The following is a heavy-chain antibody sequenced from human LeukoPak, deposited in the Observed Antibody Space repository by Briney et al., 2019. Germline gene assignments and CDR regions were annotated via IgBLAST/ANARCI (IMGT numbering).Heavy chain of an antibody. CDR3: ARAPGYYGSGNWFDP. Sequence: SETLSLTCTVSGGSISSYYWSWIRQPPGKGLEWIGYIYYSGSTNYNPSLKSRVTISVGTSKNQFSLKPSSVTAADTAVYYCARAPGYYGSGNWFDPWGQGTLVTVSS. D-gene: IGHD3-10*01. CDR1: GGSISSYY. V-gene: IGHV4-59*01. J-gene: IGHJ5*02. CDR2: IYYSGST.